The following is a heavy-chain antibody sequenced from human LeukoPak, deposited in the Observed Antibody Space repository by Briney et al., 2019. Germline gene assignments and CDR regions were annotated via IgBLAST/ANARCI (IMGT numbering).Heavy chain of an antibody. D-gene: IGHD6-6*01. J-gene: IGHJ4*02. Sequence: PSETLSLTCAVYGGSFSGYYWSWIRQPPGKGLEWIGEINHSGSTNYNPSLKSRVTISVDTSKNQFSLKLSSVTAADTAVYYCARGRGAARRTFGRTSPFDYWGQGTLVTVSS. CDR3: ARGRGAARRTFGRTSPFDY. CDR2: INHSGST. CDR1: GGSFSGYY. V-gene: IGHV4-34*01.